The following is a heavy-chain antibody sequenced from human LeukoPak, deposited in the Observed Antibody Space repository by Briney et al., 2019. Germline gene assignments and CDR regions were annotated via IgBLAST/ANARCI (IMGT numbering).Heavy chain of an antibody. CDR1: GFTFSTYE. CDR2: ISSSSSYI. V-gene: IGHV3-21*01. CDR3: ARDLYYYDSSGYSNY. J-gene: IGHJ4*02. Sequence: PGGSLRLSCAASGFTFSTYEMNWVRQAPGKGLQWVSSISSSSSYIYYADSVKGRFTISRDNAKNSLYLQMNSLRAEDTAVYYCARDLYYYDSSGYSNYWGQGTLVTVSS. D-gene: IGHD3-22*01.